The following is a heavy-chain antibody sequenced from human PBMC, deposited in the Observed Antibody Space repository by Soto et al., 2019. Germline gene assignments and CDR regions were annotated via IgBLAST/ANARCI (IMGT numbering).Heavy chain of an antibody. CDR1: EFTFSDYA. V-gene: IGHV3-30-3*01. J-gene: IGHJ3*02. CDR3: ARAHYHDSSGPSGHAFDI. CDR2: ISADGTNK. Sequence: QVQLVESGGGVVQPGRSLRLSCAASEFTFSDYAMHWVRQAPGKGLEWLAVISADGTNKFYADSMKDRFTISRDNSKSTLSLQLTSLGPEDTALYYCARAHYHDSSGPSGHAFDIWGQGTLVTVSS. D-gene: IGHD3-22*01.